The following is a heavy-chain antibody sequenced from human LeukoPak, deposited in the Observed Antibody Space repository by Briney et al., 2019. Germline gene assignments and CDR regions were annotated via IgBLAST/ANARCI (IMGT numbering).Heavy chain of an antibody. CDR1: GGSISSSSYY. CDR3: ARGDIVVVPAAIPSDY. D-gene: IGHD2-2*01. J-gene: IGHJ4*02. V-gene: IGHV4-39*07. Sequence: SETLSLTCTVSGGSISSSSYYWGWIRQPPGKGLEWIGSIYYSGSTYYNPSLKSRVTISVDTSKNQFSLKLSSVTAADTAVYYCARGDIVVVPAAIPSDYWGQGTLVTVSS. CDR2: IYYSGST.